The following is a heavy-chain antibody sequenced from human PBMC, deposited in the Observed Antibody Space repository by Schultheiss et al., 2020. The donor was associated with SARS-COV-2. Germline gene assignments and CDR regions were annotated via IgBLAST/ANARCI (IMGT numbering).Heavy chain of an antibody. V-gene: IGHV3-53*01. Sequence: GGSLRLSCAASGFSVSSNYMTWVRQAPGKGLDWVSVIYSGGSTYYADSVKGRFTISRDNAKNSLYLQMNSLRAEDTAVYYCARVLTGYYPYYFDYWGQGTLVTVSS. CDR3: ARVLTGYYPYYFDY. CDR2: IYSGGST. D-gene: IGHD3-9*01. J-gene: IGHJ4*02. CDR1: GFSVSSNY.